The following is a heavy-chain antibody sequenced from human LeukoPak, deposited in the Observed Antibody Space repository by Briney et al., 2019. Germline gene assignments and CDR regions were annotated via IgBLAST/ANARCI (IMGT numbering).Heavy chain of an antibody. CDR3: ARGRHIDQLNKFASYYFDY. CDR1: GGSFSGYY. V-gene: IGHV4-34*01. D-gene: IGHD2-2*01. CDR2: INHSGST. J-gene: IGHJ4*02. Sequence: PSETLSLTCAVNGGSFSGYYWSWIRQPPGKGLEWIGEINHSGSTNYNPSLKSRVTISVDTSKNQFSLKLSSVTAADTAVYYCARGRHIDQLNKFASYYFDYWGQGTLVTVSS.